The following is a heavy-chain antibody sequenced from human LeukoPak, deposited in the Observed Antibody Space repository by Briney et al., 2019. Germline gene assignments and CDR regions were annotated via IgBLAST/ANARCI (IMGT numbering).Heavy chain of an antibody. V-gene: IGHV3-53*01. D-gene: IGHD3-9*01. J-gene: IGHJ4*01. Sequence: GGSLRLSCAASGFTVSNNYVSWVRQAPGKGREWVSIIHSGGTTYYADSVKGRFIISRDNSKNTVYLQMNSLRAEDTAIYYCARGILTGYYWFDYWGQGTLVTVSS. CDR1: GFTVSNNY. CDR3: ARGILTGYYWFDY. CDR2: IHSGGTT.